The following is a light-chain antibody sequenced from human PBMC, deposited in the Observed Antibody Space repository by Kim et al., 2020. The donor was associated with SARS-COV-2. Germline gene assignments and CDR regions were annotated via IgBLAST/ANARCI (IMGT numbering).Light chain of an antibody. CDR1: SSNIGKNY. CDR3: GAWDTSLSAWV. CDR2: DTS. V-gene: IGLV1-51*01. Sequence: QSVLTQPPSVFAAPGQKVTISCSGGSSNIGKNYVSWYQQLPGTAPKLLIHDTSKRPSGIPDRVSGSKSGTSASLGIAGLQTGDEADYYCGAWDTSLSAWVFGGGTRLTVL. J-gene: IGLJ3*02.